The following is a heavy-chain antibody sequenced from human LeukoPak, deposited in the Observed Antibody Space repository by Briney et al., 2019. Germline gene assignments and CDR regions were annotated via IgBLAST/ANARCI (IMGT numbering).Heavy chain of an antibody. CDR3: ARVLGYCSSTSCNDGMDV. CDR2: IYYSGST. CDR1: GGSISSYY. J-gene: IGHJ6*02. V-gene: IGHV4-59*01. D-gene: IGHD2-2*01. Sequence: SETLSLTCTVSGGSISSYYWSWIRQPPGKGLEWIGYIYYSGSTNYNPFLKSRVTISVDTSKNQFSLKLSSVTAADTAVYYCARVLGYCSSTSCNDGMDVWGQGTTVTVSS.